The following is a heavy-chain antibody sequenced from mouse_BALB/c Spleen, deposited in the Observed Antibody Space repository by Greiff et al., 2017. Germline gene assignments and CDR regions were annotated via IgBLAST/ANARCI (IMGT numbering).Heavy chain of an antibody. D-gene: IGHD5-5*01. J-gene: IGHJ4*01. CDR3: TRGTTPYAMDY. CDR2: INPSNGGT. CDR1: GYTFTSYY. Sequence: QVQLKQSGAELVKPGASVKLSCKASGYTFTSYYMYWVKQRPGQGLEWIGEINPSNGGTNFNEKFKSKATLTVDKSSSTAYMQLSSLTSEDSAVYYCTRGTTPYAMDYWGQGTSVTVSS. V-gene: IGHV1S81*02.